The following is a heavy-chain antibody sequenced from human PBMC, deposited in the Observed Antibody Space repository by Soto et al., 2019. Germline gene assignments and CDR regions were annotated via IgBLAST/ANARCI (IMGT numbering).Heavy chain of an antibody. Sequence: SETLSLTCTVSGDSISDYYWSLIRQPPGKGLEWIGYIYHSGRTSYNLSLKSRVTISIDTSKSQFSLNLSSVTAADTAVYYCARGRDSTSWGVFDFWGQGALVTVSS. CDR3: ARGRDSTSWGVFDF. D-gene: IGHD6-13*01. CDR2: IYHSGRT. CDR1: GDSISDYY. J-gene: IGHJ4*02. V-gene: IGHV4-59*01.